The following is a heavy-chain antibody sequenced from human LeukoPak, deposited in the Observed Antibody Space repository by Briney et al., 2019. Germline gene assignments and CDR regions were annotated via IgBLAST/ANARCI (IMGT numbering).Heavy chain of an antibody. CDR2: INHSGST. CDR3: RVVVTAFDAFDI. J-gene: IGHJ3*02. V-gene: IGHV4-34*01. Sequence: SETLSLTCAVYGGPFSGYYWSWIRQPPGKGLEWIGEINHSGSTNYNPSLKSRVTISVDTSKYQFSLKLSSVTAADTAVYYCRVVVTAFDAFDIWGQGTMVTVSS. D-gene: IGHD2-21*02. CDR1: GGPFSGYY.